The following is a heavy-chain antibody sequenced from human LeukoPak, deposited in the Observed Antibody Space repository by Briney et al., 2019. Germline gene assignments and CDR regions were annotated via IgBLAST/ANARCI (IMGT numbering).Heavy chain of an antibody. CDR3: ARGKAAAGTLWWFDP. V-gene: IGHV1-18*01. J-gene: IGHJ5*02. CDR2: ISAYNGNT. CDR1: GYTLTELS. D-gene: IGHD6-13*01. Sequence: ASVKVSCKVSGYTLTELSMHWVRQAPGQGLEWMGWISAYNGNTNYAQKLQGRVTMTTDTSTSTAYMELRSLRSDDTAVYYCARGKAAAGTLWWFDPWGQGTLVTVSS.